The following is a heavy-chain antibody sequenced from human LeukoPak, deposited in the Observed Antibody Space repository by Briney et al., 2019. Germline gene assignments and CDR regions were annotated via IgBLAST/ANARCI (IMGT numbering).Heavy chain of an antibody. CDR2: ISSSGSSSGRII. V-gene: IGHV3-48*03. CDR1: GFTFSSYE. J-gene: IGHJ4*02. CDR3: AKANSITIFGVISPVDY. D-gene: IGHD3-3*01. Sequence: GGSLRLSCAASGFTFSSYEMNWVRQAPGKGLEGVSYISSSGSSSGRIIDYADSVKGRFTISRDNAKNSLYLQMNSLRAEDTAVYYCAKANSITIFGVISPVDYWGQGTLVTVSS.